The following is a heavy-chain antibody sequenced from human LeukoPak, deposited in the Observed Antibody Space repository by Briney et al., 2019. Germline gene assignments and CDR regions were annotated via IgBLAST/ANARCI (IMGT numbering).Heavy chain of an antibody. D-gene: IGHD3-22*01. Sequence: GGSLRLSCAASGFTFSSYEMSWVRQAPGKGLEWVSYISSSGSTIYYADSVKGRFTISRDNAKNSLYLQMNSLRAEDTAVYYCARIDNYDSSVIDYWGQGTLVTVSS. J-gene: IGHJ4*02. CDR2: ISSSGSTI. CDR3: ARIDNYDSSVIDY. CDR1: GFTFSSYE. V-gene: IGHV3-48*03.